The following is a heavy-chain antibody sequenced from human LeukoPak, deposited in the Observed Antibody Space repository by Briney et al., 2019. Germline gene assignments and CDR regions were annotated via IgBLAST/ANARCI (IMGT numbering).Heavy chain of an antibody. D-gene: IGHD3-10*01. CDR3: ARDSGFGELVTYYFDY. CDR1: GFNFSNYA. Sequence: PGGSLRLSCAVSGFNFSNYAMHWVRQVPGKGLEWVAVIWYDGSTKYYANYVKGRFTVSRDNSKNTLYLQMNILRPEDTAIYYCARDSGFGELVTYYFDYWGQGTLVTVSS. J-gene: IGHJ4*02. CDR2: IWYDGSTK. V-gene: IGHV3-33*01.